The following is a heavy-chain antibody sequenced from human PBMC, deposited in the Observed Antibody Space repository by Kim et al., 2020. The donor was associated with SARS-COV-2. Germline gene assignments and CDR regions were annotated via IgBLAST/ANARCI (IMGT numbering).Heavy chain of an antibody. CDR3: ASGLVTAATYYFDN. CDR1: GISFSSRG. Sequence: GGSLRLSCEVSGISFSSRGMHWVRQAPGKGLEWVAVIWYDGSKEFYADSVRGRFTISRDNTKYILYLQMSSLRTEDTAIYYCASGLVTAATYYFDNWGQGNLVTVSS. CDR2: IWYDGSKE. D-gene: IGHD2-21*02. V-gene: IGHV3-33*08. J-gene: IGHJ4*02.